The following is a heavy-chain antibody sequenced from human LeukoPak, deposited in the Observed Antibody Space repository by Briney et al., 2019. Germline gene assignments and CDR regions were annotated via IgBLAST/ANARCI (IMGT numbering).Heavy chain of an antibody. CDR3: AREGGSGWYALDY. V-gene: IGHV3-66*01. Sequence: GGSLRLSCAASGFTFSSYSMNWVRQAPGKGLEWVSVIYSGGSTYYADSVKGRFTISRDNSKNTLYLQMNSLRAEDTAVYYCAREGGSGWYALDYWGQGTLVTVSS. CDR1: GFTFSSYS. J-gene: IGHJ4*02. CDR2: IYSGGST. D-gene: IGHD6-19*01.